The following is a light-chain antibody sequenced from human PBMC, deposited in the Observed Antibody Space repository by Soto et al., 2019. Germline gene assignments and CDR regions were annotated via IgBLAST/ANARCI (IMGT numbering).Light chain of an antibody. CDR2: DVS. V-gene: IGLV2-14*03. CDR3: SSYTSSTTVL. CDR1: SSDVGAYSF. J-gene: IGLJ2*01. Sequence: QSVLTQPASVSGSPGQSITISCTGTSSDVGAYSFVSWYQQHPGKAPKLMISDVSNRPSGVSNRFSGSKSGNTASLTISGLQAEDEADYYCSSYTSSTTVLFGGGTKLTVL.